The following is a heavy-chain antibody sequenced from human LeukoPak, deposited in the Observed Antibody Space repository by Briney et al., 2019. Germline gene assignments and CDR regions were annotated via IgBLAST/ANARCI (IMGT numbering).Heavy chain of an antibody. J-gene: IGHJ5*02. D-gene: IGHD2-2*01. V-gene: IGHV1-69*04. CDR2: IIPIFGIA. Sequence: GASVKVSCKASGGTFSSYAISWVRQAPGQGLEWMGRIIPIFGIANYAQKFQGRVTITADKSTSTAYMELSSLRSEDTAVYYCARDVEDIVVVPAAMGWFDPWGQGTLVTVSS. CDR3: ARDVEDIVVVPAAMGWFDP. CDR1: GGTFSSYA.